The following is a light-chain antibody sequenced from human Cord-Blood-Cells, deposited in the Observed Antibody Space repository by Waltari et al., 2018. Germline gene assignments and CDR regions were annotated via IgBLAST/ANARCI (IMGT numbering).Light chain of an antibody. Sequence: SYELTQPPSVSVSPGQTARITCPGDALPKQYAYWYQQKPGQAPVLVIYKDSERPIGIPERFSGASSGTTVTLTIIGVQAVDEADFYCQTADSSGTYVVVGGGTKLTCL. CDR3: QTADSSGTYVV. V-gene: IGLV3-25*03. CDR2: KDS. CDR1: ALPKQY. J-gene: IGLJ2*01.